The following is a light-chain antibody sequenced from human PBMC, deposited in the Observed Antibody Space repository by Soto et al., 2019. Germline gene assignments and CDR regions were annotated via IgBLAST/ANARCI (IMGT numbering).Light chain of an antibody. Sequence: EIVLTQSPATLSLSLWERSTLXXRASPSVTNYLAWYQQKAGQAPRLLXYGAFNRATGIPARFSGSGSGTDFTLTISSLEPEDFAVYYCQQRNIWPPVTFGQGTRLEIK. V-gene: IGKV3-11*01. CDR2: GAF. J-gene: IGKJ5*01. CDR1: PSVTNY. CDR3: QQRNIWPPVT.